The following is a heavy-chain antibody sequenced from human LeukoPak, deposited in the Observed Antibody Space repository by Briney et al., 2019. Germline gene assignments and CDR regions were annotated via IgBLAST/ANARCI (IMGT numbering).Heavy chain of an antibody. D-gene: IGHD4-11*01. CDR3: AREGGPMTTVN. V-gene: IGHV4-30-4*08. CDR2: IYYSGST. Sequence: SETLSLTCSVSGGSISSSTYFWGWIRQPPGKGLEWIGYIYYSGSTYYNPSLKSRVTIPVDTSKNQFSLELSSVTAADTAVYYCAREGGPMTTVNWGKGTLVTVST. CDR1: GGSISSSTYF. J-gene: IGHJ4*02.